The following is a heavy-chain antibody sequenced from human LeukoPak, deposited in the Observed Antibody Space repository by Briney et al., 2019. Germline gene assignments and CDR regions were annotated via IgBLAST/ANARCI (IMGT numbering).Heavy chain of an antibody. J-gene: IGHJ4*02. CDR2: INHSGST. CDR1: GGSFSGYY. Sequence: TSETLSLTCAVHGGSFSGYYWSWIRQPPGKGLEWIGEINHSGSTNYNPSLKSRVTISVDTSKKQFSLKLSSVTAADTAVYYCARGLSAVVYWGQGTLVTVSS. D-gene: IGHD3-16*02. V-gene: IGHV4-34*01. CDR3: ARGLSAVVY.